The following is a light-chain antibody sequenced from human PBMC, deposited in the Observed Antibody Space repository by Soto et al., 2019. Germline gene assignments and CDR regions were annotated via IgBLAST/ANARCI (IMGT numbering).Light chain of an antibody. CDR1: QSVTTR. CDR2: GAS. CDR3: QQYGGSPIT. V-gene: IGKV3-20*01. J-gene: IGKJ5*01. Sequence: IVLTQSPGTLSLSPGERVTLSCRASQSVTTRLAWYQHKPGQAPTRLMSGASNRASGVPVRFSGSGSGTDFTLTITRLEPEDFALYYCQQYGGSPITFGLGTRLEIK.